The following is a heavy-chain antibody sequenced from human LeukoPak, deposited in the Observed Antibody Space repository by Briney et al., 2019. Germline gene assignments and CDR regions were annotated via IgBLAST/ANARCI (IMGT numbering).Heavy chain of an antibody. Sequence: GGSLRLSCAASGFTISGHWMAWVRQAPGKGLEWVADINTDGSERYYVDSVRGRFIISRDNARNSLFLQMNSLRGEDTGVYYCVRELVVGPAEYFQSWGQGTLVAVSS. V-gene: IGHV3-7*01. J-gene: IGHJ1*01. CDR2: INTDGSER. CDR1: GFTISGHW. CDR3: VRELVVGPAEYFQS. D-gene: IGHD1-26*01.